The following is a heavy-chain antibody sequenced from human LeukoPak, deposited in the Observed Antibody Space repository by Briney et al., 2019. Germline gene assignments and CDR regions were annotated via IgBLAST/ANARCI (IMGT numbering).Heavy chain of an antibody. CDR3: ARGPRPRQRYCSGGSCYSDRWGFDY. Sequence: SETLSLTWAVYGESFSGYYWSWIRQSPGKGLEWIGEINHSGITNYNPSLKSRVTILVDTSKNQFSLKLSSVTAADTAVYYCARGPRPRQRYCSGGSCYSDRWGFDYWGQGTLVTVSS. J-gene: IGHJ4*02. CDR1: GESFSGYY. CDR2: INHSGIT. V-gene: IGHV4-34*01. D-gene: IGHD2-15*01.